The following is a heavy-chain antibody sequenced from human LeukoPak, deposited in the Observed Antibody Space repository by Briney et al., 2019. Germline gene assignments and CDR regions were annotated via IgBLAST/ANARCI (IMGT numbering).Heavy chain of an antibody. Sequence: GGSLRLSCAASGFTFSTYTMHWVRQAPGKGLEWVALLSPAGSNKYYADSVKGRFTISRDNSKNTLYLEMDSLRAEDTAVFYCATEKGGEAFDTWGQGTMVTVSS. V-gene: IGHV3-30*01. CDR2: LSPAGSNK. D-gene: IGHD3-10*01. J-gene: IGHJ3*02. CDR1: GFTFSTYT. CDR3: ATEKGGEAFDT.